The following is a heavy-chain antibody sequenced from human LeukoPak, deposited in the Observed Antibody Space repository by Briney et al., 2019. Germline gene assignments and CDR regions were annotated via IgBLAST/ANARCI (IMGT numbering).Heavy chain of an antibody. CDR3: ARGLAYCGGDCQYFDY. CDR2: IYHSGST. CDR1: GYSISSGYY. V-gene: IGHV4-38-2*02. J-gene: IGHJ4*02. Sequence: SETLSLTCTVSGYSISSGYYWGWIRQPPGRVLEWTGSIYHSGSTYYNPSLKSRVTISVDTSKNQFYLKMSSVTAADTAVYYCARGLAYCGGDCQYFDYWGQGTLVTVSS. D-gene: IGHD2-21*02.